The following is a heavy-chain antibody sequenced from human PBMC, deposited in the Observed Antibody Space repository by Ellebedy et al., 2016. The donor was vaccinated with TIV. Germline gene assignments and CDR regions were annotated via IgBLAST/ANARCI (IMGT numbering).Heavy chain of an antibody. J-gene: IGHJ4*02. CDR3: TTNPGTWGEF. CDR2: IKSNSHGATT. Sequence: PGGSLRLSCTASGLTFSDPWMNWVRQAPGKGLEWDGHIKSNSHGATTDYAAPVKGRFTISRDDSKDTLYLEMNSLKTEDTAVYYCTTNPGTWGEFWGPGTLVTVSS. CDR1: GLTFSDPW. D-gene: IGHD3-16*01. V-gene: IGHV3-15*07.